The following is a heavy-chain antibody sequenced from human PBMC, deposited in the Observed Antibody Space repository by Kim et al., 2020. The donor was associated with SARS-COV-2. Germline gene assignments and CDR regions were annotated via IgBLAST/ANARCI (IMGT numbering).Heavy chain of an antibody. CDR2: INPNSGGT. Sequence: ASVKVSCKASGYTFTGYYMHWVRQAPGQGLEWMGRINPNSGGTNYAQKFQGRVTMTRDTSISTAYMELSRLRSDDTAVYYCARDRRYYYYMDVWGKGTTVTVSS. V-gene: IGHV1-2*06. J-gene: IGHJ6*03. D-gene: IGHD5-12*01. CDR1: GYTFTGYY. CDR3: ARDRRYYYYMDV.